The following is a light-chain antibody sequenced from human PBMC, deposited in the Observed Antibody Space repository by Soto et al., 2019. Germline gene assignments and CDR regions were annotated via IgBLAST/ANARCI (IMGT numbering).Light chain of an antibody. Sequence: EIVLTQSPGTLPLSPGERATLSCRASQSVSSSYLAWYQQKPGQAPRLLIYGASSRATGIPDRFSGSGSGTDFTLTNSRLDPEYFAVYYCQQYGSSLFTFGPGTKVDIK. CDR3: QQYGSSLFT. CDR1: QSVSSSY. J-gene: IGKJ3*01. V-gene: IGKV3-20*01. CDR2: GAS.